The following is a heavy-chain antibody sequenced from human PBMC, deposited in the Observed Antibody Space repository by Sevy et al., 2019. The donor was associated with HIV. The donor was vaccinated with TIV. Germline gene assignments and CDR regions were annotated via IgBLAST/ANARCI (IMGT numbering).Heavy chain of an antibody. D-gene: IGHD4-17*01. CDR2: IVVGSGYT. CDR3: AADPPSTVTTDDAFDI. CDR1: GFTFSSSS. V-gene: IGHV1-58*01. J-gene: IGHJ3*02. Sequence: ASVKVSCKASGFTFSSSSVQWVRQARGQRLEWIGWIVVGSGYTNYAQKFQERVTFTRDMSTTTAYMELSSLRSEDTAMYYCAADPPSTVTTDDAFDIWGQWSMVTVSS.